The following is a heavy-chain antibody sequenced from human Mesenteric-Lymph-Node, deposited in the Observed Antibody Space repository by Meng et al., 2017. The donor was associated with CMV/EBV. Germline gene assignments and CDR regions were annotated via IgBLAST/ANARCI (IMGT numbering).Heavy chain of an antibody. V-gene: IGHV3-9*01. Sequence: SLKISCAASGFTFDDYAMHWVRQAPGKGLEWVSGISWNSGSIGYADSVKGRFTISRDNAKNSLYLQMNSLRAEDTAVYYCARVSGGTSNGYYYYGMDVWGQGTTVTVSS. CDR2: ISWNSGSI. D-gene: IGHD2-2*01. J-gene: IGHJ6*02. CDR1: GFTFDDYA. CDR3: ARVSGGTSNGYYYYGMDV.